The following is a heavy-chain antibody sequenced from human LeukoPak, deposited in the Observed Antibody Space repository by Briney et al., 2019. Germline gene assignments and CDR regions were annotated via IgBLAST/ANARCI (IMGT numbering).Heavy chain of an antibody. V-gene: IGHV4-39*01. CDR3: ASGWELRRGDAFDI. CDR2: IYYSGST. J-gene: IGHJ3*02. D-gene: IGHD1-26*01. Sequence: PSETLSLTCTVSGGSISSRSYYWGWIRQPPGKGLGWIGSIYYSGSTYYNPSLKSRVTISVDTSKNQFSLKLSSMTAADTAVYYCASGWELRRGDAFDIWGQGTMVTVSS. CDR1: GGSISSRSYY.